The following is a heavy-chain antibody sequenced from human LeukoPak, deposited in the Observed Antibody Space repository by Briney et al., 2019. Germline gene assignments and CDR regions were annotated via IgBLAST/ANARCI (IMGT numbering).Heavy chain of an antibody. CDR2: ISYDGSNK. V-gene: IGHV3-30-3*01. CDR1: GFTFSSYA. CDR3: ARDRIIIWLWTYYYYGMDL. Sequence: GRSLRLFCAASGFTFSSYAMHWLRQAPGKGLEWVAVISYDGSNKYRADSVKGRFTISRDNSKNTLYLQMNSLRAEDTAVYYCARDRIIIWLWTYYYYGMDLGGQGTTVSVFS. J-gene: IGHJ6*02. D-gene: IGHD2-8*02.